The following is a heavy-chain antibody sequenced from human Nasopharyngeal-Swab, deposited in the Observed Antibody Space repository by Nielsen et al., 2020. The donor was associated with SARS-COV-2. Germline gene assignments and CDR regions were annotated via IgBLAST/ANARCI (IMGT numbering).Heavy chain of an antibody. V-gene: IGHV3-43*01. CDR1: GFTFDDYT. CDR3: AKGLDSSSSGSDY. D-gene: IGHD6-6*01. Sequence: GESLKISCAASGFTFDDYTMHWVRQAPGKGPEWVSLISWDGGITYYADSVKGRFTISRDNSKNSLFLQMNSLRTEDTALYYCAKGLDSSSSGSDYWGQGTLVTVSS. J-gene: IGHJ4*02. CDR2: ISWDGGIT.